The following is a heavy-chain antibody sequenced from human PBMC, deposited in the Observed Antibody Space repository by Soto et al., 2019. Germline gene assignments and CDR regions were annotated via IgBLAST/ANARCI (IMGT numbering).Heavy chain of an antibody. V-gene: IGHV3-33*01. CDR1: GFTFSSYG. CDR3: ARDAPNCSGGSCYSGRGYFDY. CDR2: IWYDGSNK. J-gene: IGHJ4*02. D-gene: IGHD2-15*01. Sequence: VGSLRLSCAASGFTFSSYGMHWVRQAPGKGLEWVAVIWYDGSNKYYADSVKGRFTISRDNSKNTLYLQMNSLRAEDTAVYYCARDAPNCSGGSCYSGRGYFDYWGQGTLVTVSS.